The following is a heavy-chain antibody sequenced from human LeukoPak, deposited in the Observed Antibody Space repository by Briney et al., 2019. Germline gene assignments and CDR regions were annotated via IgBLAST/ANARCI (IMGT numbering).Heavy chain of an antibody. CDR2: INHSGST. J-gene: IGHJ4*02. CDR3: ARGGITVAGTLGY. V-gene: IGHV4-34*01. D-gene: IGHD6-19*01. CDR1: GGSFSDYY. Sequence: SETLSLTCGVYGGSFSDYYWSWIRQPPGKRLEWIGEINHSGSTNYNPSLKSRVTISVDTSKNQFSLKMSSVTAADTAMYYCARGGITVAGTLGYWGQGTLVTVSS.